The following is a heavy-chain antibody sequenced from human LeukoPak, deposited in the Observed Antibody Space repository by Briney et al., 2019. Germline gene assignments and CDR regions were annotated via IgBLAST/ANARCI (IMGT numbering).Heavy chain of an antibody. Sequence: SETLSLTCAVYGGSFRGYYWTLLRQTPGKGLEWIGEISHSGDITNYNPSLKGRATLSVDSSKNQFSLTVTSVTAADTGVYSCARVPDVIARPCDSWGPGTLVIVSS. CDR3: ARVPDVIARPCDS. J-gene: IGHJ4*02. D-gene: IGHD1-1*01. V-gene: IGHV4-34*01. CDR2: ISHSGDIT. CDR1: GGSFRGYY.